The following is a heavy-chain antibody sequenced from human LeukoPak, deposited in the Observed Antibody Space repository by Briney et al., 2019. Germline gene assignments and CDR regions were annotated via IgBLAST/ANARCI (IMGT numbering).Heavy chain of an antibody. J-gene: IGHJ4*02. V-gene: IGHV4-38-2*02. CDR2: IYHSGGT. CDR3: ARDEVGGFKY. Sequence: PSETLSLTCTVSGYSINSGYTWGWIRQPPGKGLEWIGNIYHSGGTYYNPSLTSRVTISVDTSKNQFSLKLTSVTAADTAVYYCARDEVGGFKYWGQGTLVTVSS. D-gene: IGHD3-16*01. CDR1: GYSINSGYT.